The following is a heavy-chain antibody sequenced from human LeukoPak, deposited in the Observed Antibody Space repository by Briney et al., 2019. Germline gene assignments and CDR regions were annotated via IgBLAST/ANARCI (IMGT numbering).Heavy chain of an antibody. CDR2: INAGNGNT. V-gene: IGHV1-3*01. CDR1: GYTFTSYA. J-gene: IGHJ2*01. Sequence: GASVKVSCKASGYTFTSYAMHWVRQAPGQRLEWMGWINAGNGNTKYSQKFQGRVTITADKSTSTAYMELSSLRSEDTAVYYCASWSPSNRWYFDLWGRGTLVTVSS. CDR3: ASWSPSNRWYFDL. D-gene: IGHD3-3*01.